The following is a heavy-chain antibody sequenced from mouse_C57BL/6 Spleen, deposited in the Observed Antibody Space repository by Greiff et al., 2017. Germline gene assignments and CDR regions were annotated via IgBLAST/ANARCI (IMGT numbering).Heavy chain of an antibody. D-gene: IGHD2-1*01. J-gene: IGHJ2*01. CDR2: IRNKANNHAT. V-gene: IGHV6-6*01. CDR1: GFTFSDAW. Sequence: EVHLVESGGGLVQPGGSMKLSCAASGFTFSDAWMDWVRQSPEKGLEWVAEIRNKANNHATYYAESVKGRFTIARDDSKSSVYLQMNSLRAEDTGIYYCTRNYGNYFDYWGQGTTLTVSS. CDR3: TRNYGNYFDY.